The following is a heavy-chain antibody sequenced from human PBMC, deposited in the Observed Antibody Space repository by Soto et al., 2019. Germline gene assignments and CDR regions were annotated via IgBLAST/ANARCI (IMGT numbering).Heavy chain of an antibody. CDR2: MNPNSGNT. V-gene: IGHV1-8*01. J-gene: IGHJ6*03. Sequence: ASVMVSCKASGYTFTSYDINWVRQATGQGLEWMGWMNPNSGNTGYAQKFQGRVTMTRNTSISTAYMELSSLRSEDTAVYYCARVAGYPYYYYYMDVWGKGTTVTVSS. CDR1: GYTFTSYD. CDR3: ARVAGYPYYYYYMDV. D-gene: IGHD5-12*01.